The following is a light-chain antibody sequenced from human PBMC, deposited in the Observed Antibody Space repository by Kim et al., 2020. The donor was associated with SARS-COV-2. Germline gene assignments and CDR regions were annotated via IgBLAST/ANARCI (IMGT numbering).Light chain of an antibody. J-gene: IGKJ2*01. CDR3: HQYNNWPPNT. V-gene: IGKV3-15*01. CDR1: QNVRTY. Sequence: TMMTKSPATLSVSPGETATLSCRASQNVRTYLAWYQQKPGQAPRLLIYGASTRATGIPARFSGSGSGTEFTLTISSLQSEDFAVYYCHQYNNWPPNTFGQGTKLEI. CDR2: GAS.